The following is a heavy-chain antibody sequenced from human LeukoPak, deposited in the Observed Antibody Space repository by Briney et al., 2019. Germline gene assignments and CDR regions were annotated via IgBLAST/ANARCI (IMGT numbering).Heavy chain of an antibody. CDR3: ARGPHTLFYFDY. V-gene: IGHV4-59*13. D-gene: IGHD2-2*02. Sequence: SETLSLTCTVSGGSISGYYWSWIRQPPGKGLDWIGYIYSSGSTSYNPSLKGRVTISVHTSKNQFSLKLSSVTAADTAVYYCARGPHTLFYFDYWGQGTLVTVSS. CDR1: GGSISGYY. J-gene: IGHJ4*02. CDR2: IYSSGST.